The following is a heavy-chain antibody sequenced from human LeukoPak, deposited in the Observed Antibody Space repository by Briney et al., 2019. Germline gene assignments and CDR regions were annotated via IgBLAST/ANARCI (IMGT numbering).Heavy chain of an antibody. J-gene: IGHJ6*03. V-gene: IGHV1-2*02. D-gene: IGHD4-11*01. CDR1: GYTFTGYY. CDR3: ARQDYSNKYYYYYMDV. CDR2: INPNSGGT. Sequence: ASVKVSCKASGYTFTGYYMHWVRQAPGQGLEWMGWINPNSGGTNYAQKFQGRVTMTRDTSISTAYMELSRLRSDDTAVYYCARQDYSNKYYYYYMDVWGKGTTVTVSS.